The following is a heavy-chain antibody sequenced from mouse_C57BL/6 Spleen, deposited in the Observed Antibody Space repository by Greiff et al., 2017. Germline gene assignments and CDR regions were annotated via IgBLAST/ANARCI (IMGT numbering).Heavy chain of an antibody. Sequence: QVQLQQPGAELVMPGASVKLSCKASGYTFTSYWMHWVKQRPGQGLEWIGEIDPSDSYTNYNQKFKGKSTLTVDKSSSTAYMQLSSLTSEDSAVYYCAIGYYGSSPAWFAYWGQGTLVTVSA. CDR3: AIGYYGSSPAWFAY. CDR2: IDPSDSYT. CDR1: GYTFTSYW. D-gene: IGHD1-1*01. J-gene: IGHJ3*01. V-gene: IGHV1-69*01.